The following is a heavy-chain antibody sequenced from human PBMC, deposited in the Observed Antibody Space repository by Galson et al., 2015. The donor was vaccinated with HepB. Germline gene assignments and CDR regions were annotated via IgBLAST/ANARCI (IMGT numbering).Heavy chain of an antibody. J-gene: IGHJ5*02. CDR2: IYHSGST. D-gene: IGHD6-13*01. Sequence: ETLSLTCTVSGGSISSYYWSWIRQPPGKGLEWIGYIYHSGSTYYNPSLKSRVTISVDTSKNQFSLKLSSVTAADTAVYYCARGVAAAGTDWFDPWGQGTLVTVSS. V-gene: IGHV4-59*12. CDR1: GGSISSYY. CDR3: ARGVAAAGTDWFDP.